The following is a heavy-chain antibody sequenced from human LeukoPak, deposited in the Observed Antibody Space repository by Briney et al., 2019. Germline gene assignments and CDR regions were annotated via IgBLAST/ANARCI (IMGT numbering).Heavy chain of an antibody. Sequence: SETLSLTCAVSGYSISSGYYWGWIRQPPGKGLEWIGEVNHRGKSDHNPSLKSRLTISVDTSRSQVSLNLRSVTAADTAVYYCTREGRPVLPVLDQQFDYWGQGTLVTVSS. CDR1: GYSISSGYY. CDR2: VNHRGKS. J-gene: IGHJ4*02. CDR3: TREGRPVLPVLDQQFDY. D-gene: IGHD3-3*01. V-gene: IGHV4-38-2*02.